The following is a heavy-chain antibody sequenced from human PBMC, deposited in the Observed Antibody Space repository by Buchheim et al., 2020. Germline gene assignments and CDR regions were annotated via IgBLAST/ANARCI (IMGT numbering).Heavy chain of an antibody. Sequence: QVQLVESGGGVVQPRRSLRLSCAASGFTFSSYGMHWVRQAPGKGLEWVAVIWYDGSNKYYADSVKGRFTISRDNSKNPLYLQMNSLRAEDTAVYYCARAPLGITFGGVHYGMDVWGQGTT. V-gene: IGHV3-33*01. CDR2: IWYDGSNK. J-gene: IGHJ6*02. CDR3: ARAPLGITFGGVHYGMDV. CDR1: GFTFSSYG. D-gene: IGHD3-16*01.